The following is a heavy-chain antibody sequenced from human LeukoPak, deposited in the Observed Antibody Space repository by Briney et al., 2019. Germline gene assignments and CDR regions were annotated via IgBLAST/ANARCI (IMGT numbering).Heavy chain of an antibody. CDR3: ARRGYNYGYIDY. V-gene: IGHV1-46*01. CDR1: GYIFTHYY. CDR2: INSGGGST. Sequence: GASVKVSCKASGYIFTHYYMHWVRQAPGQGLEWVGMINSGGGSTTYAQNFQVRVTLTRDTSTSTVYMELSSLRSEDTAVYYCARRGYNYGYIDYWGQGTLVTVSS. D-gene: IGHD5-18*01. J-gene: IGHJ4*02.